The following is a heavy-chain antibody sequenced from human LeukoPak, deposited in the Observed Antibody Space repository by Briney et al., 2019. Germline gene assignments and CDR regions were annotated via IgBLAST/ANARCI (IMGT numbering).Heavy chain of an antibody. V-gene: IGHV4-34*01. CDR3: ARGLRRGSGWYKTGSLSFDY. J-gene: IGHJ4*02. Sequence: SETLSLTCAVYVESFSGYYWSCIREPPGKGLEWIGEINHSGSTNYNPSLRSRVTISVDSSKNQFSLKLSSVTAADTAVYYCARGLRRGSGWYKTGSLSFDYWGQGTLVTVSS. D-gene: IGHD6-19*01. CDR2: INHSGST. CDR1: VESFSGYY.